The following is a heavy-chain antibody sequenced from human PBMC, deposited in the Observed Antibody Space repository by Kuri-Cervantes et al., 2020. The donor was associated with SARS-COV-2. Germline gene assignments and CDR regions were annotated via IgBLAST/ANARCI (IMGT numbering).Heavy chain of an antibody. CDR2: INHSGST. J-gene: IGHJ4*02. CDR1: GGSFSGYY. D-gene: IGHD3-3*01. Sequence: SETLSLTCAVYGGSFSGYYWSWIRQPPGKGLEWIGEINHSGSTNYNPSLKSRVTISVDTSKNQFSLQLISVTAADTAVYYCARGQSSITIFGVVIIPTIYYFDYWDQGTLVTVSS. V-gene: IGHV4-34*01. CDR3: ARGQSSITIFGVVIIPTIYYFDY.